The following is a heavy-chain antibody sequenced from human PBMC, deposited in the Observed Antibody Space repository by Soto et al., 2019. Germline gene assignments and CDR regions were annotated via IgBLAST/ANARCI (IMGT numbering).Heavy chain of an antibody. CDR1: GYTFTDYY. Sequence: GASVKVSCKASGYTFTDYYMHGVRRSPLQWLDWMGCINPNSGGTNYAQKFQGRVTMTRDTSISTAYMELNRLRSDDTAVYYCARDQSPSSGWPGMDVWGQGTTVTVSS. CDR3: ARDQSPSSGWPGMDV. CDR2: INPNSGGT. V-gene: IGHV1-2*02. D-gene: IGHD6-19*01. J-gene: IGHJ6*02.